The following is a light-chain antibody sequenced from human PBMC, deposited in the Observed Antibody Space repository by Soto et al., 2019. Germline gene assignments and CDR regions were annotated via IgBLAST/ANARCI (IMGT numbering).Light chain of an antibody. CDR3: CSYAGYSTFVV. CDR1: SSDVGSYNL. Sequence: QSGLTQPASVSGSPGQSITISCTGTSSDVGSYNLVSWYQHHPGKAPKVMIYEGSKRPSGVSDRFSGSKSGNTASLTISGLQAEDEAHYYCCSYAGYSTFVVFGGGTQLTVL. V-gene: IGLV2-23*03. CDR2: EGS. J-gene: IGLJ2*01.